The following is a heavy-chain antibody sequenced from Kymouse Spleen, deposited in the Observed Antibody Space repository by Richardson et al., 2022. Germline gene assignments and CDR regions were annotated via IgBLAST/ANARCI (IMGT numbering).Heavy chain of an antibody. CDR3: AAYGSGSLYYYYYYGMDV. J-gene: IGHJ6*02. CDR1: GGSISSSSYY. V-gene: IGHV4-39*01. CDR2: IYYSGST. D-gene: IGHD3-10*01. Sequence: QLQLQESGPGLVKPSETLSLTCTVSGGSISSSSYYWGWIRQPPGKGLEWIGSIYYSGSTYYNPSLKSRVTISVDTSKNQFSLKLSSVTAADTAVYYCAAYGSGSLYYYYYYGMDVWGQGTTVTVSS.